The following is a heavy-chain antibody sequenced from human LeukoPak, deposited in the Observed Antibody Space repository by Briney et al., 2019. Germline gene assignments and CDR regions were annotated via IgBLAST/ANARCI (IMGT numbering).Heavy chain of an antibody. CDR1: GFTFSSFA. CDR3: AKQRGALRENWFFDH. V-gene: IGHV3-23*01. CDR2: MSGSGGRT. D-gene: IGHD3-9*01. J-gene: IGHJ4*02. Sequence: PGGSLRLSCAASGFTFSSFAMSWVRQAPGKGLEWVSRMSGSGGRTDYADSVKGRLTISRDNSKNTLFLQMNSLRGEDTAVYYCAKQRGALRENWFFDHWGQGTLVTVSA.